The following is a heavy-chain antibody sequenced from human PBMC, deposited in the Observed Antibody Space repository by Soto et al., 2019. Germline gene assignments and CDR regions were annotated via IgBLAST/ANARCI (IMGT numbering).Heavy chain of an antibody. D-gene: IGHD3-22*01. Sequence: TSETLSLTCTVSGDSITSYYWSWIRQPPGKGLEWIGYIYYNGNTNYNPSLKSRVTISVDTSKNQFSLKLSSVTAADTAVYYCARATYYYGRSGYLYYFGCWDQGSL. CDR3: ARATYYYGRSGYLYYFGC. CDR1: GDSITSYY. CDR2: IYYNGNT. J-gene: IGHJ4*02. V-gene: IGHV4-59*01.